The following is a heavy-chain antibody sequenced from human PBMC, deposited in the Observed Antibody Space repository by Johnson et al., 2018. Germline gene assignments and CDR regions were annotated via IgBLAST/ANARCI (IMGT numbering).Heavy chain of an antibody. CDR3: ARASSMGSYFYYYMDV. J-gene: IGHJ6*03. D-gene: IGHD2/OR15-2a*01. CDR2: ISWNSGSI. Sequence: VQLVESGGGLVQPGRSLRLSCAGSGFTFDDYAMHWVRQAPGKGLEWVSGISWNSGSIGYAGSVKGRFIISRDNAKNSLYLEMDSLRAEDTALYYCARASSMGSYFYYYMDVWGKGTTVTVSS. V-gene: IGHV3-9*01. CDR1: GFTFDDYA.